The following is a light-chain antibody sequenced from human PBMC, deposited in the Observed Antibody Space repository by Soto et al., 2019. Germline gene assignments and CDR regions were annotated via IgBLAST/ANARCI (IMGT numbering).Light chain of an antibody. CDR2: WAS. CDR3: QQYYATPLT. J-gene: IGKJ4*01. Sequence: DIVMTQSPDSLAVSLGEKATINCKSSQTLLFSSSINNYLAWYQQKAGKSPKLLIYWASTRESGVPDRFSGSGSGTDFTLTITSLQAEDVAVYFCQQYYATPLTFGGGTKVQI. V-gene: IGKV4-1*01. CDR1: QTLLFSSSINNY.